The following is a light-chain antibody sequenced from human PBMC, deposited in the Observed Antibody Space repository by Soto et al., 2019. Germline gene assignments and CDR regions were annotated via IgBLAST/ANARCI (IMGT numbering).Light chain of an antibody. Sequence: DIQMTQSPPSLSASVGDRVTITCQASHDIGNSLNWYQDKPGQAPKLVIYDAYNLETGVPSTFSGNGYGTDFTFTISSLQPEDIATYFCQQYENLPRFIFGPGTKVDIK. J-gene: IGKJ3*01. CDR2: DAY. V-gene: IGKV1-33*01. CDR3: QQYENLPRFI. CDR1: HDIGNS.